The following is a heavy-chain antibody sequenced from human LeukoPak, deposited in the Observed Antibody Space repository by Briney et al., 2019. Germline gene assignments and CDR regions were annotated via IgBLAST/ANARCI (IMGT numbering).Heavy chain of an antibody. Sequence: PGGSLRLSCAASGFTFSSCAMSWVRQAPGKGLEWVSYISSSSSTIYYADSVKGRFTISRDNAKNSLYLQMNSLRAEDTAVYYCARDWDDCSGGSCYSIKNYWGQGTLVTVSS. CDR1: GFTFSSCA. CDR3: ARDWDDCSGGSCYSIKNY. J-gene: IGHJ4*02. CDR2: ISSSSSTI. V-gene: IGHV3-48*04. D-gene: IGHD2-15*01.